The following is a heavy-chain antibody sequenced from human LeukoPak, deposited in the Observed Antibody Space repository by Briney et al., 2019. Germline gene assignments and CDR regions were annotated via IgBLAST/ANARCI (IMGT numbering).Heavy chain of an antibody. J-gene: IGHJ6*02. D-gene: IGHD3-22*01. CDR1: GGSISSGGYY. CDR2: IYYSGST. CDR3: AGRYYYDREDYYGMDV. Sequence: PSETLSLTCTVSGGSISSGGYYWSWIRQHPGKGLEWIGYIYYSGSTYYNPSLKSRVTISVDTSKNQFSLKLSSVTAADTAVYYCAGRYYYDREDYYGMDVWGQGTTVTVSS. V-gene: IGHV4-31*03.